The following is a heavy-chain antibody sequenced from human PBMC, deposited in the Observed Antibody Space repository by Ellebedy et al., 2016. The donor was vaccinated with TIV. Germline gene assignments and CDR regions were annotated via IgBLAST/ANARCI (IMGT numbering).Heavy chain of an antibody. CDR3: ARVYYDSSGYPKFRAFDI. CDR1: GASISSYH. V-gene: IGHV4-59*01. J-gene: IGHJ3*02. D-gene: IGHD3-22*01. CDR2: IFYSGST. Sequence: MPSETLSLTCTVSGASISSYHWSWIRQPPGQGLEWIGYIFYSGSTNYNPSLKSRVTISEDTSMNQSSLKLNSVTAADTAVYYCARVYYDSSGYPKFRAFDIWGQGTMVTVSS.